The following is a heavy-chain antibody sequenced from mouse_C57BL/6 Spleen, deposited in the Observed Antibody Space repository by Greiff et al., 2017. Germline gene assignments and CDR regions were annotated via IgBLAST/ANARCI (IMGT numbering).Heavy chain of an antibody. V-gene: IGHV14-4*01. J-gene: IGHJ1*01. CDR3: TPFYDYGSSYTYFDV. CDR2: IYPENGAT. D-gene: IGHD1-1*01. CDR1: GFNIKDYY. Sequence: EVQLVESGAELVRPGASVKMSCTASGFNIKDYYMHWVKQRPEQGLEWIGWIYPENGATEYGSKFQGKATITAYTSSNTAYLQLSSLTSEDTAVYSGTPFYDYGSSYTYFDVWGPGTTVTVSS.